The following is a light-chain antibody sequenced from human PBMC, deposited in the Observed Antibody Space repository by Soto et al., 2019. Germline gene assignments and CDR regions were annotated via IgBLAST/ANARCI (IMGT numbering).Light chain of an antibody. CDR1: SSDVGSYNL. V-gene: IGLV2-23*03. J-gene: IGLJ2*01. Sequence: QSVLTQPASVSGSPGQSITISCTGTSSDVGSYNLVSWYQQHPGKAPKLMICEGSKRPSGVSNRFSGSKSGNTASLTISGLQAEDEADYYCCSYAGSSTFVFGGGTKLTVL. CDR3: CSYAGSSTFV. CDR2: EGS.